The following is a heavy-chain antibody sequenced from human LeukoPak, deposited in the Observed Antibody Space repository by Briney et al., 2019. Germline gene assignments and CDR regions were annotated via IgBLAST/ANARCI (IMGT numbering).Heavy chain of an antibody. V-gene: IGHV4-59*01. J-gene: IGHJ6*02. D-gene: IGHD3-10*01. CDR2: IYYSGSST. CDR3: ARTSRHFYGSGTNLTPWPAGMDV. CDR1: GGSMSGFF. Sequence: SETLSLTCTVSGGSMSGFFWTWIRQPPGRELEWIGSIYYSGSSTKYNPSLKSRVTISVDTSKSQFSLNLNSATAADTAVYYCARTSRHFYGSGTNLTPWPAGMDVWGQGTTVTVSS.